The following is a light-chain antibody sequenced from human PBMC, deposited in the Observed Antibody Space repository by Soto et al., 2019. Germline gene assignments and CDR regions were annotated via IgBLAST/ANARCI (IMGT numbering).Light chain of an antibody. J-gene: IGKJ5*01. CDR2: GAS. CDR1: QSVSSSY. Sequence: EIVLTQYPGTLSLSPGERYTLSCRASQSVSSSYLAWYQQKPGQAPRLLIYGASSRATGIPARFSGSGSGTEFTLTISSLQSEDFAVYYCQQSNNWPPITVGQVTRLEIK. V-gene: IGKV3-15*01. CDR3: QQSNNWPPIT.